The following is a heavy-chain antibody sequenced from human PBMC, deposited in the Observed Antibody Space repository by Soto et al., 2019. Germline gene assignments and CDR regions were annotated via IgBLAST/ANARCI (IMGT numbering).Heavy chain of an antibody. V-gene: IGHV1-8*01. Sequence: ASVKVSCKASGYTFTSYDINWVRQATGQGLEWMGWMNPNSGNTGYAQKFQGRVTMTRNTSISTAYMELSSLRSEDTAVYYCARGIRERVATRITNYYYYYMDVWGKGTTVTVSS. J-gene: IGHJ6*03. CDR3: ARGIRERVATRITNYYYYYMDV. D-gene: IGHD5-12*01. CDR2: MNPNSGNT. CDR1: GYTFTSYD.